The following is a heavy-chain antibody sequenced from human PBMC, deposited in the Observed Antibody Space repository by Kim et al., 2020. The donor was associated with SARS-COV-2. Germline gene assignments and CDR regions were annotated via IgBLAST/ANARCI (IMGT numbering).Heavy chain of an antibody. CDR1: GFPFSSYS. V-gene: IGHV3-21*01. CDR3: ARDQGSGWYENYYGMDV. D-gene: IGHD6-19*01. CDR2: ISSSSSYI. Sequence: GGSLRLSCAASGFPFSSYSMNWVRQAPGKGLEWVSSISSSSSYIYYADSVKGRFTISRDNAKNSLYLQMNSLRAEDTAVYYCARDQGSGWYENYYGMDVWGQGTTVTVSS. J-gene: IGHJ6*02.